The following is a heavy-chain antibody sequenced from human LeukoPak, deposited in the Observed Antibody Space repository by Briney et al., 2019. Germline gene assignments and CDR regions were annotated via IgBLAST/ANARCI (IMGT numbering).Heavy chain of an antibody. CDR1: GFTFSSYG. D-gene: IGHD1-26*01. Sequence: GGSLRLSCAASGFTFSSYGMHWVRQAPGKGLVWVSRINTDGSSTNYADSVKGRFTISRDNAKNTLYLQMNSLRAEDTAVYYCTREGYTGSYPDYWGQGSLVTVSS. CDR3: TREGYTGSYPDY. V-gene: IGHV3-74*01. CDR2: INTDGSST. J-gene: IGHJ4*02.